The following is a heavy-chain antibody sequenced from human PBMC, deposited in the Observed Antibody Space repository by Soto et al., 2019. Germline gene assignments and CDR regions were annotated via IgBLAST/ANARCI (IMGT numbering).Heavy chain of an antibody. Sequence: GGPLRLSCAASGFTLSSYAMSWVRQAPGKGLEWVSAISGSGGSTYYADSVKGRFTISRDNSKNTLYLQMNSLRAEDTAVYYCAKDILGYCSSTSCPWGQGTLVTVSS. J-gene: IGHJ5*02. CDR2: ISGSGGST. CDR1: GFTLSSYA. CDR3: AKDILGYCSSTSCP. D-gene: IGHD2-2*01. V-gene: IGHV3-23*01.